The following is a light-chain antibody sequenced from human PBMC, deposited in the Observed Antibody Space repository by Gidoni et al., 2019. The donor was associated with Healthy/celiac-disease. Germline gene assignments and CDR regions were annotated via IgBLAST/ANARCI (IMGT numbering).Light chain of an antibody. CDR3: QQLNSYQYT. Sequence: LHLPQSPSFLSASVGDRVTITCRASQGISSYFAWYQQKPGKAPKLLIYAASTLQSGVPSRFSGSGSGTEFTLTISSLQPEDFATYYCQQLNSYQYTFGQGTKLEIK. CDR2: AAS. CDR1: QGISSY. V-gene: IGKV1-9*01. J-gene: IGKJ2*01.